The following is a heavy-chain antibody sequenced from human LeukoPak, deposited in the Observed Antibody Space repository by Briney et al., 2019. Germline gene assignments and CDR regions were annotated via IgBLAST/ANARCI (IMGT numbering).Heavy chain of an antibody. CDR2: ISSSGTAL. CDR1: GFTFSDYY. J-gene: IGHJ4*02. V-gene: IGHV3-11*01. D-gene: IGHD5-24*01. CDR3: ARGEMARTIDY. Sequence: GGSLRLSCAASGFTFSDYYMNWLRQAPGKGLEWVSYISSSGTALYYTDSVKGRFIISRDNAKNSLYLHMNSLRAEDTAVYYCARGEMARTIDYWGQGTLVTVSS.